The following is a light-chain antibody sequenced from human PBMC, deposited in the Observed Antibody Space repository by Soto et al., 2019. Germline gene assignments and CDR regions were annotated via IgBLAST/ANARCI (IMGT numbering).Light chain of an antibody. CDR1: QSVSSSY. J-gene: IGKJ2*01. CDR3: QQYDTSPSYT. Sequence: EIVLTQSPGTLSLSPGERATLSCRASQSVSSSYLAWYQQKPGQAPRLLIYAASSRATGIPDRFSGSGSGTDFTLTISRLEPEDFAVYYCQQYDTSPSYTFGQGTKLVIK. CDR2: AAS. V-gene: IGKV3-20*01.